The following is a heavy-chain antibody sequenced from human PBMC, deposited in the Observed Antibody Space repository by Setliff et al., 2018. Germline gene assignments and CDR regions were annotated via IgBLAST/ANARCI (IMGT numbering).Heavy chain of an antibody. CDR3: AREGPESDSSGYMDV. V-gene: IGHV4-34*01. CDR1: GESFSNNY. D-gene: IGHD4-4*01. Sequence: KPSETLSLTCSVYGESFSNNYWSWIRQTPGKGLEWIGESNHGGSTSYHPSLKSRVTMSVDPSKNHFSLKVTSVTVADTAVYYCAREGPESDSSGYMDVWGQGTTVTVSS. CDR2: SNHGGST. J-gene: IGHJ6*03.